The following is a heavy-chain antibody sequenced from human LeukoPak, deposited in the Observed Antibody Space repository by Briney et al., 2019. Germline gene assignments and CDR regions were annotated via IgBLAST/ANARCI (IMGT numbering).Heavy chain of an antibody. CDR2: IYHSGST. CDR1: GYSISSGYY. J-gene: IGHJ5*02. Sequence: SETLSLTCAVSGYSISSGYYWGWIRQPPGKGLEWIGSIYHSGSTYYNPSLKSRVTISVDTSKNQFSLKLSSVTAADTAVYYCARGRYVWGSYRLFDPWGQGTLATVSS. D-gene: IGHD3-16*02. CDR3: ARGRYVWGSYRLFDP. V-gene: IGHV4-38-2*01.